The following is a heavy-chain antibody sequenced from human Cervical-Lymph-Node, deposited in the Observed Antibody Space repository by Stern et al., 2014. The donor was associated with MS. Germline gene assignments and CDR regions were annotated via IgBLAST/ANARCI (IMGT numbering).Heavy chain of an antibody. CDR2: IYYSGST. V-gene: IGHV4-30-4*01. CDR3: ASGYVVVTAMDAFDI. Sequence: EQLVESGPGLVKPSQTLSLTCTVSGGSISSGDYYWSWIRQPPGKGLEWIGYIYYSGSTYYNPSLKSRVTISVDTSKNQFSLKLSSVTAADTAVYYCASGYVVVTAMDAFDIWGQGTMVTVSS. J-gene: IGHJ3*02. CDR1: GGSISSGDYY. D-gene: IGHD2-21*02.